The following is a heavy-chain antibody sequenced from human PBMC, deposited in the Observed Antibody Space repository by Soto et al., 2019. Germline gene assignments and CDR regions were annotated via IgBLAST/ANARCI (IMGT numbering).Heavy chain of an antibody. CDR2: ISSSSSTI. V-gene: IGHV3-48*04. Sequence: GESLKISSAASGFTFSSYSMNWVRQAPGEGLEWGSYISSSSSTIYYADSVKGRFTISRDNAKNSLYLQMNSLRAEDTAVYYCARDKAAIAALFCDAFDIWGQGTMVTVSS. D-gene: IGHD6-6*01. CDR3: ARDKAAIAALFCDAFDI. CDR1: GFTFSSYS. J-gene: IGHJ3*02.